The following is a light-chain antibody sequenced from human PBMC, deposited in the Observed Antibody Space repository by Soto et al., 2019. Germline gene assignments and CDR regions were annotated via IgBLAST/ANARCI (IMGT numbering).Light chain of an antibody. J-gene: IGLJ7*01. CDR1: SSDVGAYKY. CDR3: TPYVGSNMWV. CDR2: EVS. Sequence: QSALTQPPSASGSPGQSVTISCTGTSSDVGAYKYVSWYQQYPGKAPKLMIYEVSKRPSGVPDRFSGSESGNTASLTVSGLQAEHEADSDCTPYVGSNMWVFGGGTQLTVL. V-gene: IGLV2-8*01.